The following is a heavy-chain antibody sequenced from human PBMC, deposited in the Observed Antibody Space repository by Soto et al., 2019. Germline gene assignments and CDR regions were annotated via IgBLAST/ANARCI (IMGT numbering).Heavy chain of an antibody. V-gene: IGHV4-59*11. D-gene: IGHD6-19*01. Sequence: KTSETLSLTCIASGGTINGPHYPLFRKSPGKGLEWLGYVYYTGSTNYSPSLRSRVSISVDTSKNEFSLRLSSVTAADTAVYFCARSVAVPGAHIDYWGQGTQVTVSS. CDR3: ARSVAVPGAHIDY. J-gene: IGHJ4*02. CDR1: GGTINGPH. CDR2: VYYTGST.